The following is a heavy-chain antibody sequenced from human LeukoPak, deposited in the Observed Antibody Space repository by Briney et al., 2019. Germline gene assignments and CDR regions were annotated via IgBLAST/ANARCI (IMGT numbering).Heavy chain of an antibody. CDR1: GYTLTELS. Sequence: ASVKVSCKFSGYTLTELSMHWVRQAPGKGLEWMGGFDPEDGETIYAQKFQGRVTMTEDTSTDTAYMELSSLRSEDTAVYYCATGQGPLIQQLPYNWFDPWGQGTLVTVSS. J-gene: IGHJ5*02. CDR2: FDPEDGET. D-gene: IGHD6-13*01. V-gene: IGHV1-24*01. CDR3: ATGQGPLIQQLPYNWFDP.